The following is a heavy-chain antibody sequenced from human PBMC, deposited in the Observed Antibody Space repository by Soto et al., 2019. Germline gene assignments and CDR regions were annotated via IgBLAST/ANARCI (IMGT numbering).Heavy chain of an antibody. CDR1: GGTFSSYA. CDR3: ARDHHYCSGGSCYLGTIYYYYYGMDV. Sequence: SVKVSCKASGGTFSSYAISWVRQAPGQGLEWMGGIIPIFGTANYAQKFQGRVTITADKSTSTAYMELSSLRSEDTAVYYCARDHHYCSGGSCYLGTIYYYYYGMDVWGQGTTVTVSS. CDR2: IIPIFGTA. J-gene: IGHJ6*02. D-gene: IGHD2-15*01. V-gene: IGHV1-69*06.